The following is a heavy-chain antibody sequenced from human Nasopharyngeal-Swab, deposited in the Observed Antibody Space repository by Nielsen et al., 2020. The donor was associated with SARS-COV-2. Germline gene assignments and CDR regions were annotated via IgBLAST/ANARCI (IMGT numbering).Heavy chain of an antibody. CDR1: GFIFSNYG. Sequence: GGSLRLSCEASGFIFSNYGMHWVRQAPGQGLEWVAIIWYDGSIEYYADSVKGRFTISRDNSKNTLYLQMNSLRVEDSAVYHCATDHAFGMDVWGQGTTVIVSS. CDR3: ATDHAFGMDV. V-gene: IGHV3-33*01. J-gene: IGHJ6*02. D-gene: IGHD1-14*01. CDR2: IWYDGSIE.